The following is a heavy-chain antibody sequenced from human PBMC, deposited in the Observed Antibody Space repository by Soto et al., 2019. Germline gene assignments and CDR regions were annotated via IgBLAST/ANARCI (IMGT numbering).Heavy chain of an antibody. V-gene: IGHV3-9*01. Sequence: EVQLVESGGGLVQPGRSLRLSCAASGFTFDDYAMHWVRQAPGKGLEWVSSINWNSGSIGYADSVKGRFTITRDIAKNSLYPQMNSLRAEDTALYYCAKDDYSSSSGMDYWGQGTLVTVSS. D-gene: IGHD6-6*01. J-gene: IGHJ4*02. CDR3: AKDDYSSSSGMDY. CDR1: GFTFDDYA. CDR2: INWNSGSI.